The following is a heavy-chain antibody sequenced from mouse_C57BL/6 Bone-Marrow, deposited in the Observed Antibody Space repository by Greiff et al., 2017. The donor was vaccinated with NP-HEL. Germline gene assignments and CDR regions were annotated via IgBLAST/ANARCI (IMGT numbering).Heavy chain of an antibody. D-gene: IGHD1-1*01. V-gene: IGHV1-50*01. CDR3: ARQLGIYYYGSSFAY. CDR2: IDPSDSYT. J-gene: IGHJ3*01. CDR1: GYTFTSYW. Sequence: QVQLQQSGAELARPGASVKMSCKASGYTFTSYWMQWVKQRPGQGLEWIGEIDPSDSYTNYNQKFKGKATLTVDTSSSTAYMQLSSLTSEDSAVYYCARQLGIYYYGSSFAYWGQGTLVTVSA.